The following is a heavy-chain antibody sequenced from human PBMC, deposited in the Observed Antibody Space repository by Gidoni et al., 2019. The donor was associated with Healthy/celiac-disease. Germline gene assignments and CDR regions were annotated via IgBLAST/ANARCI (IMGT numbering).Heavy chain of an antibody. V-gene: IGHV3-30-3*01. CDR1: GFPFSSYA. Sequence: QVQLVESGGGVVQPGRSLRLSCAASGFPFSSYAMHWVRQAPGKGLEWVAVISYDGSNKYYADSVKGRFTISRDNSKNTLYLQMNSLRAEDTAVYYCARELAVAGTFAFDIWGQGTMVTVSS. J-gene: IGHJ3*02. CDR3: ARELAVAGTFAFDI. D-gene: IGHD6-19*01. CDR2: ISYDGSNK.